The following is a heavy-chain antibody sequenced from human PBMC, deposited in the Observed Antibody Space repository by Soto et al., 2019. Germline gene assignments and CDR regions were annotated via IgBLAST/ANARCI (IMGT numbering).Heavy chain of an antibody. Sequence: PGGSLRLSCAAPGFTFGRYWMHWFRQDPGMGLVWVATINPDGTTTQYADFVKGRFTVSRDNARTTLFLQMNGLSAEDTALYYCAKDLSSGQSDFWGRGTLVTVSS. J-gene: IGHJ4*02. D-gene: IGHD3-10*01. CDR3: AKDLSSGQSDF. V-gene: IGHV3-74*01. CDR2: INPDGTTT. CDR1: GFTFGRYW.